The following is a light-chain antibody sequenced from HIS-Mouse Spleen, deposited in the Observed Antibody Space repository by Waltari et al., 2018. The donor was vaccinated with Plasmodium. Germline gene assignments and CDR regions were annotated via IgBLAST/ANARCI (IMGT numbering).Light chain of an antibody. Sequence: DIQMTQSPSSLSASVGERVTITCRASQNISSYLNWYQQKPGKAPKLLIYAASSLQSGVPSRFSGSGSGTDFTLTISSLQPEDFATYYCQQSYSTPLFTFGPGTKVDIK. J-gene: IGKJ3*01. CDR2: AAS. V-gene: IGKV1-39*01. CDR3: QQSYSTPLFT. CDR1: QNISSY.